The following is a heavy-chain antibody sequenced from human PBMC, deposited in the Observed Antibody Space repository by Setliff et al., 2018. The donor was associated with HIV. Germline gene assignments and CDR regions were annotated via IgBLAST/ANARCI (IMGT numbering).Heavy chain of an antibody. CDR3: ARAEGDAYTSLPDFDS. V-gene: IGHV4-59*01. CDR1: GGSMSRFY. D-gene: IGHD2-2*01. Sequence: SETLSLTCTVSGGSMSRFYWTWIRQPPGKGLEWIGFVYSNGSINYSPSFRGRLTISLETSENQFSLHLTSVTAADTAVYYCARAEGDAYTSLPDFDSWGPGALVTVSS. J-gene: IGHJ4*02. CDR2: VYSNGSI.